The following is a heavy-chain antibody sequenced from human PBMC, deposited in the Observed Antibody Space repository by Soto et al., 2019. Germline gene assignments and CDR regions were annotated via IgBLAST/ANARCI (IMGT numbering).Heavy chain of an antibody. CDR1: GFTFDDYT. Sequence: GGSLRLSCAASGFTFDDYTMHWVRQAPGKGLEWVSLISWDGGSTYYADSVKGRFTISRDNSKNSLYLQMNSLRTEDTALYYCAKDMKEGDGYNNFDYWGQGTLVTVSS. CDR2: ISWDGGST. D-gene: IGHD5-12*01. J-gene: IGHJ4*02. V-gene: IGHV3-43*01. CDR3: AKDMKEGDGYNNFDY.